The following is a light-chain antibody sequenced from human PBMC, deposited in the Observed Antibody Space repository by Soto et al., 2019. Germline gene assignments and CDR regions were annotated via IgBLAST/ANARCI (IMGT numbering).Light chain of an antibody. CDR1: LSISPY. J-gene: IGKJ2*01. CDR2: SAS. Sequence: DIQMTQSPSSLSASVGDRVSITCRTSLSISPYLNWYQQRPGKAPKLLIYSASSLQSGVPSRVSGNGSGTDFTLTISSLQPEDFATYYCQQSFSIPYTFGQGTNLEIK. CDR3: QQSFSIPYT. V-gene: IGKV1-39*01.